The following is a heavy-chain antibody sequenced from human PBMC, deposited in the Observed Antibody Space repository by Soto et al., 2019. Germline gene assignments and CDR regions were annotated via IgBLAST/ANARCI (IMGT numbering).Heavy chain of an antibody. V-gene: IGHV1-69*02. CDR2: IIPILGIA. J-gene: IGHJ4*02. CDR1: GGTFSSYT. Sequence: QVQLVQSGAEVKKPGSSVKVSCKAPGGTFSSYTITWVRQAPGQGLEWMGRIIPILGIANYAQKLQGRVTITADKSTSTAYTELSSLRSEDTAVYYCSRPRLGASQGFDYWGQGTLVTVSS. CDR3: SRPRLGASQGFDY. D-gene: IGHD6-19*01.